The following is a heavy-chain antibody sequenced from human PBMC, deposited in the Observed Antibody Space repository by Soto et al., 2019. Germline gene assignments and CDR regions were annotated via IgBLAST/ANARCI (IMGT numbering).Heavy chain of an antibody. V-gene: IGHV3-33*01. Sequence: QVQLVESGGGVVQPGRSLRLSCAASGFTFSSYGMHWVRQAPGKGLEWVAVIWYDGSNKYYADSVKGRFTISRDNSKNTLYLQMNSLRAEDTAVYYCARDGSPDYSGMDVWGQGTTVTVSS. CDR2: IWYDGSNK. CDR3: ARDGSPDYSGMDV. D-gene: IGHD5-12*01. J-gene: IGHJ6*02. CDR1: GFTFSSYG.